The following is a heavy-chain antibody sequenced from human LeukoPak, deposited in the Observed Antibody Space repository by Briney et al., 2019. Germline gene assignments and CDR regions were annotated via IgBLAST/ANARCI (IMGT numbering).Heavy chain of an antibody. CDR3: ARGPRAAADDY. J-gene: IGHJ4*02. CDR2: INAVNGNT. D-gene: IGHD6-13*01. CDR1: GYTFINYA. Sequence: GASVKVSCKASGYTFINYAINWGRQAPGQGPEWIGWINAVNGNTKYSQKFQGRVTITRDTSASTAYMELSSLRSEDTAVYYCARGPRAAADDYWGQGTLVTVSS. V-gene: IGHV1-3*01.